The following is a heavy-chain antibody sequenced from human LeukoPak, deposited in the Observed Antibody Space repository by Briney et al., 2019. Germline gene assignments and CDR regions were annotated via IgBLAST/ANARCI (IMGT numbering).Heavy chain of an antibody. CDR3: AKDRRYYYGSGSYPEYFQH. J-gene: IGHJ1*01. D-gene: IGHD3-10*01. CDR2: ISSSSYI. Sequence: GGSLRLSCAASGFTFSSYSMNWVRQAPGKGLEWVSSISSSSYIYYADSVKGRFTISRDNAKNSLYLQMNSLRAEDTAVYYCAKDRRYYYGSGSYPEYFQHWGQGTLVTVSS. CDR1: GFTFSSYS. V-gene: IGHV3-21*01.